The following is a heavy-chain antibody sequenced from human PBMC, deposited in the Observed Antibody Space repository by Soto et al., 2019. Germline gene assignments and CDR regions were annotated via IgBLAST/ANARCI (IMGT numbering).Heavy chain of an antibody. CDR3: ARDGSSSWYSYDYHGMDV. Sequence: EVQLVESGGGLVQPGGSLRLSCGASGFTFRTYWLSWVRQVPGKGLEWVANINQDGSEKNYVDSVKGRFTISRDNAKNSLHLQMSSLRVEDTALYYCARDGSSSWYSYDYHGMDVWGQGTTVTVSS. D-gene: IGHD5-18*01. CDR1: GFTFRTYW. J-gene: IGHJ6*02. CDR2: INQDGSEK. V-gene: IGHV3-7*05.